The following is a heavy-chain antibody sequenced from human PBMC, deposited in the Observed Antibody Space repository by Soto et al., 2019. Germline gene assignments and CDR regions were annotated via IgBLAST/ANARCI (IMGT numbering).Heavy chain of an antibody. J-gene: IGHJ5*02. Sequence: SETLSLTCTVSGGSISSSSYYWGWIRQPPGKGLEWIGSIYYSGSTYYNPSLKSRVTISVDTSKNQFSLKLSSVTAADTAVYYCARNGYPYYDFWSGYYRNWFDPWGQGTLVTVSS. D-gene: IGHD3-3*01. V-gene: IGHV4-39*01. CDR1: GGSISSSSYY. CDR3: ARNGYPYYDFWSGYYRNWFDP. CDR2: IYYSGST.